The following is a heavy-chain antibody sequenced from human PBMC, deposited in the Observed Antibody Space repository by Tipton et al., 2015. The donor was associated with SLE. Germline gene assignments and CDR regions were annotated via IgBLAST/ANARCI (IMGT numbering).Heavy chain of an antibody. J-gene: IGHJ6*02. V-gene: IGHV3-30*04. CDR3: ARDLVVVAGYGMDV. CDR1: GFTFSIYA. Sequence: QVQLVQSGGGVVQPGRSLRLSCAASGFTFSIYAMHWVRQAPGKGLEWVAVISYDGSNKYYADSVKGRFTISRDNSKNTLYLQMNSLRAEDTAVYYCARDLVVVAGYGMDVWGQGTTVTVSS. CDR2: ISYDGSNK. D-gene: IGHD2-15*01.